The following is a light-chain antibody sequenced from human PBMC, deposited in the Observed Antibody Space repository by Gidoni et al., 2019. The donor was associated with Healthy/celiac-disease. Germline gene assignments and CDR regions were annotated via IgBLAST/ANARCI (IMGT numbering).Light chain of an antibody. V-gene: IGLV5-45*03. CDR3: MIWHSSAVV. CDR1: SGLNVGTYR. Sequence: QAVLTPPSSLSSSPGASASPTCTLRSGLNVGTYRIYWYQQKPGSPPQYLLRYKSDSDKQQGSGVPSRFSGSKDASANAGILLISGLQSEDEADYYCMIWHSSAVVFGGGTKLTVL. CDR2: YKSDSDK. J-gene: IGLJ2*01.